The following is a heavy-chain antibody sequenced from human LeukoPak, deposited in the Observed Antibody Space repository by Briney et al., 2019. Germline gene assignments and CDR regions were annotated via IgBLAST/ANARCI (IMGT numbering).Heavy chain of an antibody. CDR3: ARDRYSSSPYYYYYYMDV. Sequence: GGSLRLSCAASGFTFSSYAMNWVRQAPGKGLEWVSYISSSGSTIYYADSVKGRFTISRDNAKSSLYLQMNSLRAEDTAVYYCARDRYSSSPYYYYYYMDVWGKGTTVTVSS. V-gene: IGHV3-48*03. J-gene: IGHJ6*03. D-gene: IGHD6-6*01. CDR2: ISSSGSTI. CDR1: GFTFSSYA.